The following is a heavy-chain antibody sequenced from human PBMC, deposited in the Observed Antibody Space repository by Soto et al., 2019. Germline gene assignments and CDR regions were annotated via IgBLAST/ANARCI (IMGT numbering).Heavy chain of an antibody. Sequence: QVQLVESGGGVVQPGRSLRLSCEASGFIFSNYGMHWVRQAPGKGLEWVAGIWYDGSHKYYAESVKGRFTISRDNSKNTLYLQMDSLRAEDTAVYSCARDLGVVGAPNFDYWGHATLVTVSS. D-gene: IGHD1-26*01. CDR1: GFIFSNYG. CDR2: IWYDGSHK. CDR3: ARDLGVVGAPNFDY. J-gene: IGHJ4*01. V-gene: IGHV3-33*01.